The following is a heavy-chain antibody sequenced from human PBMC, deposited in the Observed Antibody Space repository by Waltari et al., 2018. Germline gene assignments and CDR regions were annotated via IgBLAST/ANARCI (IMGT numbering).Heavy chain of an antibody. Sequence: EVQLVESGGGLVQPGGSLRLSCAASGFTFSSYWMSWVRQAPGKGLEWVANIKQDGREKYYVDSVKGRFTISRDNAKNSLYLQMNSLRAEDTAVYYCARDGMAEKFDYWGQGTLVTVSS. CDR3: ARDGMAEKFDY. V-gene: IGHV3-7*01. J-gene: IGHJ4*02. CDR1: GFTFSSYW. D-gene: IGHD1-20*01. CDR2: IKQDGREK.